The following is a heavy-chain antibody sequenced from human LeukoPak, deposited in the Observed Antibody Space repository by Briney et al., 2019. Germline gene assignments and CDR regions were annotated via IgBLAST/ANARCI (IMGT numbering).Heavy chain of an antibody. J-gene: IGHJ3*02. D-gene: IGHD7-27*01. CDR1: GYTFTGYY. CDR3: ARPQDFGLTGMNAFDI. CDR2: INPNSGGT. Sequence: ASVKVSCKASGYTFTGYYMHWVRQAPGQGLECMGWINPNSGGTNYAQKFQGRVTMTRDTSISTAYMELSRLRSDDTAVYYCARPQDFGLTGMNAFDIWGQGTMVTVSS. V-gene: IGHV1-2*02.